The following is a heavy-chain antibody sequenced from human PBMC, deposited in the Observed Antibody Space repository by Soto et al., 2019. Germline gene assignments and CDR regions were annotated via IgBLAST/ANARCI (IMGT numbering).Heavy chain of an antibody. CDR3: AKDGRQGGWYENGYYFDY. J-gene: IGHJ4*02. V-gene: IGHV3-30*18. CDR1: GFTFSSYG. CDR2: ISYDGSNK. Sequence: GGSLRLSCAASGFTFSSYGMHWVRQAPGKGLEWVAVISYDGSNKYYADSVKGRFTISRDNSKNTLYLQMNSLRAEDTAVYYCAKDGRQGGWYENGYYFDYWGQGTLVTVSS. D-gene: IGHD6-19*01.